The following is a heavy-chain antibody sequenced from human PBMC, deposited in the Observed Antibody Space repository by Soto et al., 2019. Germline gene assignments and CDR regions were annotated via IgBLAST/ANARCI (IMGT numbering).Heavy chain of an antibody. CDR3: ARERHDYVWGSYRYYYGIDV. Sequence: ASVKVSCKASGYTFTSYGISWVRQAPGQGLEWMGWISAYNGNTNYAQKLQGRVTMTTDTSTSTAYMELRSLRSDDTAVYYCARERHDYVWGSYRYYYGIDVWGQGTTVTVSS. V-gene: IGHV1-18*01. D-gene: IGHD3-16*02. CDR2: ISAYNGNT. J-gene: IGHJ6*02. CDR1: GYTFTSYG.